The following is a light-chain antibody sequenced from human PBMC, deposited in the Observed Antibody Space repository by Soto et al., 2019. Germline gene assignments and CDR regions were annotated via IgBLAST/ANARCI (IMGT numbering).Light chain of an antibody. CDR2: EVS. CDR1: SSDVGGYNY. J-gene: IGLJ2*01. CDR3: SSYAGSNNFVV. V-gene: IGLV2-8*01. Sequence: QSALTQPPSASGSPGQSVTISCTGTSSDVGGYNYVSWYQHHPGKAPKLMIYEVSKRPSRVPDRFSGYKSGNTASLTVSGLQAEDEADYYCSSYAGSNNFVVFGGGTKLTVL.